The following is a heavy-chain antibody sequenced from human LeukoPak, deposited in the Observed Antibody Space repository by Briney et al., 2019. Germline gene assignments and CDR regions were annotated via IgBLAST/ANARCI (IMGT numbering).Heavy chain of an antibody. CDR2: IYHSGST. D-gene: IGHD3-10*01. Sequence: PSQTLSLTCAVSGGSISSGGYSWSWIRQPPGKGLEWIGYIYHSGSTYYNPSLKSRVTISVDRSKNQFSLKLSSVTAADTAVYYCARALYGSGSYYKRNSGWYFDYWGQGTLVTVSS. V-gene: IGHV4-30-2*01. J-gene: IGHJ4*02. CDR3: ARALYGSGSYYKRNSGWYFDY. CDR1: GGSISSGGYS.